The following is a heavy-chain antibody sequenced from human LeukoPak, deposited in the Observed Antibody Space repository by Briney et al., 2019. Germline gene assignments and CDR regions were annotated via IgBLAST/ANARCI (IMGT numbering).Heavy chain of an antibody. CDR3: ARERRYCSGGSCYSSLDY. Sequence: GGSLRLSCAASGFTFSSYWMSWVRQAPGKGLEWVANIKQGGSEKYYVDSVKGRFTISRDNAKNSLYLQMNSLRAEDTAVYYCARERRYCSGGSCYSSLDYWGQGTLVTVSS. CDR2: IKQGGSEK. CDR1: GFTFSSYW. D-gene: IGHD2-15*01. V-gene: IGHV3-7*01. J-gene: IGHJ4*02.